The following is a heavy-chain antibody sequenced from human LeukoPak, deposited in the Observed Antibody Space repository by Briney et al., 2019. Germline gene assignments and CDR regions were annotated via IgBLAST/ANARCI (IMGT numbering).Heavy chain of an antibody. CDR2: ISSSSSYI. CDR1: GFTFSSYS. D-gene: IGHD5-18*01. CDR3: ARDTLQLADY. V-gene: IGHV3-21*01. J-gene: IGHJ4*02. Sequence: PGGSLRLSCAASGFTFSSYSMNWVRQSPGKGLEWVSSISSSSSYIYDADSVKGRFTISRDNAKNSLYLQMNSLRAEDTAVYYCARDTLQLADYWGQGTLVTVSS.